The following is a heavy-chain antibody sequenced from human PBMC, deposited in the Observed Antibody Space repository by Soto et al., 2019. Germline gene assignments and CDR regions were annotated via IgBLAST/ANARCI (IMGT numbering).Heavy chain of an antibody. CDR1: GYTFQNYH. V-gene: IGHV1-46*02. Sequence: QVQLVQSGAEVKEPGASVKVSCKASGYTFQNYHMHWVRQAPGQGLEWMGIIHPSGDTKTYALRFQGRLAMTRDTSTSTAYMELSSLTSAYTAVYFCARDLWGSWTVDYWGQGTLVTVSS. J-gene: IGHJ4*02. CDR3: ARDLWGSWTVDY. CDR2: IHPSGDTK. D-gene: IGHD3-16*01.